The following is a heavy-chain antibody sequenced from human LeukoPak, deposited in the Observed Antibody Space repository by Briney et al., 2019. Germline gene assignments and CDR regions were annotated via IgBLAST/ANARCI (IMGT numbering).Heavy chain of an antibody. Sequence: GGSLRLSCAASGFTFSSYAMSWVRQAPGKGLEWVSAISGSGGSTYYADSVKGRFTISRDNAKNSLYLQMHSLRAEDTAVYYCARDSDYGGSFDIWGQGTMVTVSS. CDR1: GFTFSSYA. CDR2: ISGSGGST. D-gene: IGHD4-23*01. J-gene: IGHJ3*02. CDR3: ARDSDYGGSFDI. V-gene: IGHV3-23*01.